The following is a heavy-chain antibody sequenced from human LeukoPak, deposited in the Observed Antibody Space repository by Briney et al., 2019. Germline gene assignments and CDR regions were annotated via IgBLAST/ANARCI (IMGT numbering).Heavy chain of an antibody. CDR2: IRYDGSNK. V-gene: IGHV3-30*02. CDR1: GFTFSSYG. Sequence: PGGSLRLSCAASGFTFSSYGMHWVRQAPGKGLEWVAFIRYDGSNKYYADSVKGRFTISRDNSKNTLYLQVNSLRPEDTAVYYCARAPDYYDSSGYHVSLYYFDYWGQGTLVTVSS. CDR3: ARAPDYYDSSGYHVSLYYFDY. J-gene: IGHJ4*02. D-gene: IGHD3-22*01.